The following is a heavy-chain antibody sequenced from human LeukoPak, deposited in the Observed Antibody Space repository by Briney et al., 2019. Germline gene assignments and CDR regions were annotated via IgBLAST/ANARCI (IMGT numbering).Heavy chain of an antibody. CDR1: GGSISSSSYY. D-gene: IGHD5-18*01. CDR2: IYYSGST. Sequence: KPSETPSPTRTVSGGSISSSSYYWGWVRQPPGKGLEWIGGIYYSGSTYYNPSLKSRVTISVDTSKNQFSLKLSSVTAADTAVYYCASSGTAMVPETYWYFDLWGRGTLVTVSS. CDR3: ASSGTAMVPETYWYFDL. J-gene: IGHJ2*01. V-gene: IGHV4-39*01.